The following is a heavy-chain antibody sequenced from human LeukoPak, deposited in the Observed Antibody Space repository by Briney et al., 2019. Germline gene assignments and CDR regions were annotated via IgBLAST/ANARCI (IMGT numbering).Heavy chain of an antibody. CDR1: GFTFSSNY. D-gene: IGHD6-19*01. CDR3: ARDPWYSSAWYIDY. J-gene: IGHJ4*02. Sequence: PGRSLRLSCAASGFTFSSNYMIWVRQTPGKGLEWVSVISDSGGKTHYADSVKGRFTISRDNSKNTLYVQMNSLRPEDTAVYYCARDPWYSSAWYIDYWGQGTLVTVSS. V-gene: IGHV3-53*05. CDR2: ISDSGGKT.